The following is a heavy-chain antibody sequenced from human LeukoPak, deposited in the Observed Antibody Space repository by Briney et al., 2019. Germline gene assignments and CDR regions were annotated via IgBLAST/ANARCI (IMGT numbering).Heavy chain of an antibody. CDR3: ARVHHEQSTIPGYGMDV. CDR2: INPNSGGT. V-gene: IGHV1-2*02. CDR1: GYTFTGYY. J-gene: IGHJ6*02. D-gene: IGHD1/OR15-1a*01. Sequence: ASAKVSCKASGYTFTGYYMHWVRQAPGQGLEWMGWINPNSGGTNYAQKFQGRVTMTRDTSISTAYMELSRLRSDDTAVYYCARVHHEQSTIPGYGMDVWGQGTTVTVSS.